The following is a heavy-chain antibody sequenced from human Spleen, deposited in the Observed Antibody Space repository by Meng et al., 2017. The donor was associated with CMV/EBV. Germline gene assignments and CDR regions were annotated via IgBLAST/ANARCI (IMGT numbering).Heavy chain of an antibody. V-gene: IGHV3-30*04. CDR2: ITYDGRNK. J-gene: IGHJ4*02. Sequence: GESLKISCAAFGFPFSTYAMHWVRQAPGKGLEWVAVITYDGRNKYNADSVKGRFTVSRDNSKNTLYLQMNSVRAEDTAVYYCAKAFSASWYREYYDSWGQGTLVTVSS. CDR3: AKAFSASWYREYYDS. D-gene: IGHD6-13*01. CDR1: GFPFSTYA.